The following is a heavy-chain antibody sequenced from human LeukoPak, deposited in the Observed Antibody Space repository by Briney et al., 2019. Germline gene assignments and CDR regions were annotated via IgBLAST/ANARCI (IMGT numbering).Heavy chain of an antibody. CDR1: GYTFTGYY. J-gene: IGHJ6*02. Sequence: ASVKVSCKASGYTFTGYYMHWVRQAPGQGLEWMGWINPNSGGTNYAQKFQGRVTMTRDTSISTAYMELSRLRSDDTAVYYCARRPGEVPAAIENGVDVWGQGTTVTVSS. CDR2: INPNSGGT. V-gene: IGHV1-2*02. CDR3: ARRPGEVPAAIENGVDV. D-gene: IGHD2-2*01.